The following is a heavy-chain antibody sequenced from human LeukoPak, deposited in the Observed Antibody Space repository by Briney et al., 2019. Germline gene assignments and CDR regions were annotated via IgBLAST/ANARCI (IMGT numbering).Heavy chain of an antibody. Sequence: PGGSLKLSCAASGFTFSGSAMHWVRQASGKGLEWVGRIRSKANSYATAYAASVKGRFTISRDDSKNTAYLQMNSLKTEDTAVYYCTRLYFDPKEGIYGMDVWGQGTTVTVSS. CDR2: IRSKANSYAT. J-gene: IGHJ6*02. V-gene: IGHV3-73*01. D-gene: IGHD3-9*01. CDR3: TRLYFDPKEGIYGMDV. CDR1: GFTFSGSA.